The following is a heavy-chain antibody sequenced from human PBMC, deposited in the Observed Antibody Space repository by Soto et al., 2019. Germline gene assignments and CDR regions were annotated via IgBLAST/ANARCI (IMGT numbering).Heavy chain of an antibody. CDR2: IIPIFGTA. J-gene: IGHJ4*02. V-gene: IGHV1-69*13. Sequence: SVQVSCKASGGTFSSYAISWVRQAPGQGLEWMGGIIPIFGTANYAQKFQGRVTITADESTSTAYMELSSLRAEDTAVYYCARNFGGDHFDYWGQGTLVTVSS. D-gene: IGHD3-3*01. CDR3: ARNFGGDHFDY. CDR1: GGTFSSYA.